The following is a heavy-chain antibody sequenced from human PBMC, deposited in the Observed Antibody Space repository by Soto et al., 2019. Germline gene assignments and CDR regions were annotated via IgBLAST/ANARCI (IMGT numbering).Heavy chain of an antibody. CDR2: ISSGRPTI. CDR3: ARGGAARPDY. J-gene: IGHJ4*02. Sequence: EVQLVESGGGLVQPGGSLRLSCTASGFTFSSYGMNWVRQAPGKGLAWVSYISSGRPTIQYADSVKGRFTISRDNAKNSLYLQMNSLSDEDTAVYYCARGGAARPDYWGQGTLVTVSS. CDR1: GFTFSSYG. V-gene: IGHV3-48*02. D-gene: IGHD6-6*01.